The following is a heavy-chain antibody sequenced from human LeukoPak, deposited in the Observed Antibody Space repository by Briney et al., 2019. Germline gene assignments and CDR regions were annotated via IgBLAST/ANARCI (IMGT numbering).Heavy chain of an antibody. D-gene: IGHD5-24*01. V-gene: IGHV3-30*02. CDR2: IRSDGSNK. J-gene: IGHJ3*01. Sequence: PGGSLRLSCAASGFTFSTYGMHWVRQAPGKGLEWVAFIRSDGSNKYYADSVRGRFSISRDNSKNTLYLQMNSLRPEDTAVYYCAKDSGVGMATTFSILDLWGQGTMVTVSS. CDR3: AKDSGVGMATTFSILDL. CDR1: GFTFSTYG.